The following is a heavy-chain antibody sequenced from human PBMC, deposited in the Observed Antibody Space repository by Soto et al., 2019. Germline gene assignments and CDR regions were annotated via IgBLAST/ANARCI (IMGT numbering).Heavy chain of an antibody. CDR1: GFTFSSYY. D-gene: IGHD4-4*01. V-gene: IGHV3-13*01. J-gene: IGHJ6*02. Sequence: GGSLRLSCAASGFTFSSYYMHWVRQATGKGLEWVSAIGTAGDTYYPGSVKGRFTISRENAKNSLYLQMNSLRAEDTAVYYCARDPYATVTTGYYYYYGMDVWGQGTTVTVSS. CDR3: ARDPYATVTTGYYYYYGMDV. CDR2: IGTAGDT.